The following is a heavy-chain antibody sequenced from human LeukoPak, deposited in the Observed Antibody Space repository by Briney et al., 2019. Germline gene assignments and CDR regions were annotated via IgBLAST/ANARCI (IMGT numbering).Heavy chain of an antibody. Sequence: PSETLSLTCTVSGGSISSSSYYWGWIRQPPGKGLEWFGRIYYSGSTYYNPSLKSRVTISADTSKNQFSLKLSSVTAADTAVYYCARGEELNMQLVLGPAYYFDYWGQGTLVTVSS. CDR3: ARGEELNMQLVLGPAYYFDY. D-gene: IGHD6-6*01. J-gene: IGHJ4*02. CDR2: IYYSGST. CDR1: GGSISSSSYY. V-gene: IGHV4-39*07.